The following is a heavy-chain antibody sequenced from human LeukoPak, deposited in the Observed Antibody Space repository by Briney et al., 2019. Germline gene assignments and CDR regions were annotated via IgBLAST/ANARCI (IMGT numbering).Heavy chain of an antibody. V-gene: IGHV4-4*07. Sequence: SETLSLTCTVSGGSISSYYWSWIRQPAGKGLEWIGRIYTSGSTNYNPSLKSRVTMSVDTSKNQFSLKLSSVTAADTAVYYCARVWTARQMGVCDAFEIWGQGTMVTVSS. D-gene: IGHD3/OR15-3a*01. CDR2: IYTSGST. CDR1: GGSISSYY. CDR3: ARVWTARQMGVCDAFEI. J-gene: IGHJ3*02.